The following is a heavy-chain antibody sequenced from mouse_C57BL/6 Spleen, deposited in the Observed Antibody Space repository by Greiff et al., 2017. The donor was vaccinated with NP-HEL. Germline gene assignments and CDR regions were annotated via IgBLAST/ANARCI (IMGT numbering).Heavy chain of an antibody. CDR2: ISDGGSYT. Sequence: EVKLVESGGGLVKPGGSLKLSCAASGFTFSSYAMSWVRQTPEKRLEWVATISDGGSYTYYPDNVKGRFTISRDNAKNNLYLQMSHLKSEDTAMYYCAREGYGNYYFDYWGQGTTLTVSS. CDR3: AREGYGNYYFDY. J-gene: IGHJ2*01. CDR1: GFTFSSYA. V-gene: IGHV5-4*01. D-gene: IGHD2-1*01.